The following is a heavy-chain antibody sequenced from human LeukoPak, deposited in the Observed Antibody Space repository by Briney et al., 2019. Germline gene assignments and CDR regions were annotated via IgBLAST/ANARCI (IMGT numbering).Heavy chain of an antibody. CDR3: AKRTEYQLLSGDYFDY. J-gene: IGHJ4*02. CDR2: ISGSGGST. D-gene: IGHD2-2*01. V-gene: IGHV3-23*01. CDR1: GFTFSSYA. Sequence: GGSLRLSWAASGFTFSSYAMSWVRQAPGKGLEWVSAISGSGGSTYYADSVKGRFTISRDNSKNTLYLQMNSLRAEDTAVYYCAKRTEYQLLSGDYFDYWGQGTLVTVSS.